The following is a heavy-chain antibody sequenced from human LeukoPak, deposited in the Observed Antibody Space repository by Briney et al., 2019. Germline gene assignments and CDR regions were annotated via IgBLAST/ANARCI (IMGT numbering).Heavy chain of an antibody. CDR3: AELGITMIGGV. Sequence: RPGGSLRLSCAASGFTFDKYGMSWVCQAPGKRLEWVSGINWNGGSTGYADSVKGRFTISRDNAKNSLYLQMNSLRAEDTAVYYCAELGITMIGGVWGKGTTVTISS. CDR1: GFTFDKYG. J-gene: IGHJ6*04. V-gene: IGHV3-20*04. D-gene: IGHD3-10*02. CDR2: INWNGGST.